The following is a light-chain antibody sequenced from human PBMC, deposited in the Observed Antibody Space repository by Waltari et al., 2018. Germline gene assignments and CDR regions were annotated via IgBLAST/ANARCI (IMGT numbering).Light chain of an antibody. J-gene: IGLJ3*02. CDR1: SSVVGNYNF. CDR3: CSYTGSATPRL. Sequence: QSALTQPASVSGSPGQSITIPCTGSSSVVGNYNFVSWYQQHPGEAPKLIIYEGTKRPSGVSDRFSGSKSGNTASLTISGLQAEDEADYYCCSYTGSATPRLFGGGTKLTVL. CDR2: EGT. V-gene: IGLV2-23*01.